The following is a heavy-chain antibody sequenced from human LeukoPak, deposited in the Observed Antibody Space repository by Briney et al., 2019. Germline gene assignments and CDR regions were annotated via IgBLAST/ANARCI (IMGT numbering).Heavy chain of an antibody. CDR2: INPNSGGT. D-gene: IGHD2-15*01. J-gene: IGHJ4*02. Sequence: ASVKVSCKASGYTFTGCYMHWVRQAPGQGLEWMGWINPNSGGTNYAQKFQGRVTMTRDTSISTAYMELSRLRSDGTAVYYCAVKYCSGGSCYSGFDYWGQGTLVTVSS. V-gene: IGHV1-2*02. CDR3: AVKYCSGGSCYSGFDY. CDR1: GYTFTGCY.